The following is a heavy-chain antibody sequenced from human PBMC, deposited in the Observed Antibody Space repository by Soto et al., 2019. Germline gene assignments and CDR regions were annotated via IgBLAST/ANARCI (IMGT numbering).Heavy chain of an antibody. CDR3: ARDMVAIGYYGMDV. CDR2: ISSSSSYI. CDR1: GFTFSSYS. Sequence: EVQMVESGGGLVKPGGSLRLSCAASGFTFSSYSMNWVRQAPGKGLEWVSSISSSSSYIYYADSVKGRFTISRDNAKNSLYLQMNSLRAEDTAVYYCARDMVAIGYYGMDVWGQGTTVTVSS. J-gene: IGHJ6*02. V-gene: IGHV3-21*01. D-gene: IGHD5-12*01.